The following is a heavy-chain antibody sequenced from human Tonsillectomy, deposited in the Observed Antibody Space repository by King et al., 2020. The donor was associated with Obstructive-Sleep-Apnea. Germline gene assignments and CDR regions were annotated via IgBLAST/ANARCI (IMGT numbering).Heavy chain of an antibody. CDR1: GGTFSSYA. J-gene: IGHJ6*02. V-gene: IGHV1-69*01. D-gene: IGHD2-2*01. Sequence: QLVQSGAEVKKPGSSVKVSCKASGGTFSSYAISWVRQAPGQGLEWMGGIIPIFGTANYAQKFQGRVTITADESTSTAYMELSSLRSEETAVYYCARDATPPYCSSTSCYRDYYYYGMDVWGQGTTVTVSS. CDR2: IIPIFGTA. CDR3: ARDATPPYCSSTSCYRDYYYYGMDV.